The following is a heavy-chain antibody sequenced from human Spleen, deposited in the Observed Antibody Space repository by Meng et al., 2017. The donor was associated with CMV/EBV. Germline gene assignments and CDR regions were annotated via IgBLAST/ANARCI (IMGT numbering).Heavy chain of an antibody. CDR1: GFTFSSYS. CDR3: ARMTSYYYDSSGDDYNWFDP. Sequence: EGQLVEAGGGLVKPGGALRLSCAASGFTFSSYSMNWVRQAPGKGLEWVSSISSSSSYIYYADSVKGRFTISRDNAKNSLYLQMNSLRAEDTAVYYCARMTSYYYDSSGDDYNWFDPWGQGTLVTVSP. D-gene: IGHD3-22*01. CDR2: ISSSSSYI. V-gene: IGHV3-21*01. J-gene: IGHJ5*02.